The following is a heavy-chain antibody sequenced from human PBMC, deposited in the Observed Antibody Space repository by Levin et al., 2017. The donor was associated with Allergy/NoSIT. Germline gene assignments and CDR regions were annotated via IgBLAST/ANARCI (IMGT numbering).Heavy chain of an antibody. D-gene: IGHD4-11*01. CDR2: IRSSTRDI. Sequence: GESLKISCVASGFTFSDYNMNWVRQAPGKGLEWVSAIRSSTRDIYYADSVKGRFTVSRDDAKNSLYLQMNSLRVEDTAMYYCARVEATVTGGTMDVWGQGTTVTVSS. CDR3: ARVEATVTGGTMDV. CDR1: GFTFSDYN. V-gene: IGHV3-21*01. J-gene: IGHJ6*02.